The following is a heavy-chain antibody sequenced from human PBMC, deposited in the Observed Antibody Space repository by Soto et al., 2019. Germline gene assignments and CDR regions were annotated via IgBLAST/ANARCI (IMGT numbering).Heavy chain of an antibody. CDR2: IYYTGNT. CDR3: AASIFYYGMDV. Sequence: PSETLSLTCTVSGDSSVSSSSYYWGWIRQPPGKGLEWIGSIYYTGNTFYSPSFRSRLTISVDTSKSQFPLKLRSVTAADTATYYCAASIFYYGMDVWGQGTTVTVSS. V-gene: IGHV4-39*01. CDR1: GDSSVSSSSYY. J-gene: IGHJ6*02.